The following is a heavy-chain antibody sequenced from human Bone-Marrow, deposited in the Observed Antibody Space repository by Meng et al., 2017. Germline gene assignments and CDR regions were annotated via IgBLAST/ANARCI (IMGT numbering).Heavy chain of an antibody. V-gene: IGHV3-30*01. CDR1: GFTFSSYA. CDR3: ARLVVVAAIDY. CDR2: ISYDGSNK. Sequence: QVQLWDFGGGLVQPGRSLILSCAASGFTFSSYAMQWVRQAPGKGLEWVAVISYDGSNKYYADSVKGRFTISRDNSKNTLYLQMNSLRAEDTAVYYCARLVVVAAIDYWGQGTLVTVFS. J-gene: IGHJ4*02. D-gene: IGHD2-15*01.